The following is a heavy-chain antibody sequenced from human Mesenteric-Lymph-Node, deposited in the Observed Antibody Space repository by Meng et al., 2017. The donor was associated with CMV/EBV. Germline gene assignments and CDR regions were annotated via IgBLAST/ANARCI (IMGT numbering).Heavy chain of an antibody. CDR2: IYYSGST. CDR1: GDSMNNNNYY. V-gene: IGHV4-39*07. J-gene: IGHJ4*02. CDR3: AMGILTGYNDY. D-gene: IGHD3-9*01. Sequence: SQTLSLTCTVSGDSMNNNNYYWGWIRQPPGKGLEWIGSIYYSGSTYYNPSLKSRVTISVDTSKNQFSLKLNSVTAADAAVYYCAMGILTGYNDYWGQGTLVTVSS.